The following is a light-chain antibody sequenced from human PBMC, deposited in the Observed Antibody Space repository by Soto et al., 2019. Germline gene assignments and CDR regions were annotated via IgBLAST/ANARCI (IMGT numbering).Light chain of an antibody. V-gene: IGKV3-11*01. Sequence: EIVLTQSPATLSLSPGEGTTLSCRASQSVSSYLAWYQQKPGQAPRLLIYDASNMATGIPARFSGSGSRTAVTLTISSLAPEDFAVYYGQQRSNWSPWTSGSGTKVEIK. J-gene: IGKJ1*01. CDR1: QSVSSY. CDR2: DAS. CDR3: QQRSNWSPWT.